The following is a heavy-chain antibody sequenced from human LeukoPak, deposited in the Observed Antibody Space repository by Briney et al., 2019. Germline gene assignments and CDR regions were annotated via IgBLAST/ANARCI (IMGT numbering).Heavy chain of an antibody. J-gene: IGHJ4*02. CDR1: GGSFSGYY. Sequence: SETLSLTCAVYGGSFSGYYWSWVRQPPGKGLEWMGEINHSGRTNYNPSLKSRGTISVDTSKNQFSLKLSSVTAADTAVYYCARGLGGIISFFDYWGQGTLVTVSS. D-gene: IGHD3-16*02. CDR3: ARGLGGIISFFDY. V-gene: IGHV4-34*01. CDR2: INHSGRT.